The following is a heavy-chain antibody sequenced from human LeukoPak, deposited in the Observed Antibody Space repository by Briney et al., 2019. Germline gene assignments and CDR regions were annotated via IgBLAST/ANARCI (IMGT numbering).Heavy chain of an antibody. CDR3: AKVGRIAAD. Sequence: PGGSLRLSCAASGFPFDDYAMHWVRQAPGKGLEWVSGISWNSGSIGYADSVKGRFTISRDNAKNSLYLQMNSLRAEDTALYYCAKVGRIAADWGQGTLVTVSS. D-gene: IGHD6-13*01. J-gene: IGHJ4*02. CDR1: GFPFDDYA. CDR2: ISWNSGSI. V-gene: IGHV3-9*01.